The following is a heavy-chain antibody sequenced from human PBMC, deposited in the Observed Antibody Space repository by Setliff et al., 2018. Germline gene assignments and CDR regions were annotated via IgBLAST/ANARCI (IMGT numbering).Heavy chain of an antibody. Sequence: VASVKVSCKASGYTFISYGISWVRQAPGQGLEWMGRISAYNGNTNYAQKLQGRVTMTTDTSTSTVYMELRSLRSDDTAVYYCARVLFHCSSTSCYLDAFDIWGQGTMVTVSS. J-gene: IGHJ3*02. CDR1: GYTFISYG. V-gene: IGHV1-18*01. CDR2: ISAYNGNT. D-gene: IGHD2-2*01. CDR3: ARVLFHCSSTSCYLDAFDI.